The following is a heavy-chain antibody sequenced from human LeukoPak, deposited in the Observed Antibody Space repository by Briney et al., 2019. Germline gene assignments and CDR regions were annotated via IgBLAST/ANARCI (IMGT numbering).Heavy chain of an antibody. CDR3: AKEVTIFGVVIPFDY. D-gene: IGHD3-3*01. Sequence: GGSLRLSCAASGFTFSSYSMNWVRQAPGKGLEWVSSISSSSSYIYYADSVKGRFTISRDNSKNTLYLQMNSLRAEDTAVYYCAKEVTIFGVVIPFDYWGQGTLVTVSS. J-gene: IGHJ4*02. CDR1: GFTFSSYS. V-gene: IGHV3-21*04. CDR2: ISSSSSYI.